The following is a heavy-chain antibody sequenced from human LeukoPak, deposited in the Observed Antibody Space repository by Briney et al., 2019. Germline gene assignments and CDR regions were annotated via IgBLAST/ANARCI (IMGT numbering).Heavy chain of an antibody. V-gene: IGHV3-30*03. D-gene: IGHD2/OR15-2a*01. CDR2: ISYDGSNK. J-gene: IGHJ4*02. CDR3: VSFYETY. CDR1: GFTFSSYG. Sequence: AGRSLRLSCAASGFTFSSYGMHWVRQAPGKGLEWVAVISYDGSNKYYADSVKGRFTISRDNSKNTLYLQMNSLRAEDTAVYYCVSFYETYWGRGTLVTVSS.